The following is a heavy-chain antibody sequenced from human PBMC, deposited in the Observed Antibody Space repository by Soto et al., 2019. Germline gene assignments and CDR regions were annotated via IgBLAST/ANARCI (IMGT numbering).Heavy chain of an antibody. CDR3: ARVRSRFLEWPDYYGMDV. J-gene: IGHJ6*02. D-gene: IGHD3-3*01. V-gene: IGHV3-74*01. CDR1: GFTFSSYW. Sequence: PGGSLRLSCAASGFTFSSYWMHWVRQAPGKGLVWVSRINSDGSSTSYADSVKGRFTISRDNAKNTLYLQMNSLRAEDTAVYYCARVRSRFLEWPDYYGMDVWGQGTTVTVSS. CDR2: INSDGSST.